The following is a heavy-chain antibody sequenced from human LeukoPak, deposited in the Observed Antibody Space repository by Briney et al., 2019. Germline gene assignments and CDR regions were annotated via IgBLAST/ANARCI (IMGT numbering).Heavy chain of an antibody. D-gene: IGHD4-17*01. CDR1: GFSFGVYN. J-gene: IGHJ4*02. CDR3: VRGSYGAYDY. V-gene: IGHV3-21*01. CDR2: ISSDSSYI. Sequence: GGSLRLSCVGSGFSFGVYNMNWVRQAPGKGLEWVSSISSDSSYIYYADAVHGRFTVSRDNAKYSLYLQMNSLRAEDTAVYYCVRGSYGAYDYWGQGSLVTVSS.